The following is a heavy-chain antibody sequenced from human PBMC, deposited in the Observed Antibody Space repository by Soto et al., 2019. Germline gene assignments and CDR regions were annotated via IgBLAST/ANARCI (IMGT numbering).Heavy chain of an antibody. V-gene: IGHV1-3*01. CDR3: ARAPPYSSSWYWYYYYYYGMDV. Sequence: ASVKVSCKASGYTFTSYAMHWVRQAPGQRLEWMGWINAGNGNTKYSQKFQGRVTITRDTSASTAYMELSSLRSEDTAVYYCARAPPYSSSWYWYYYYYYGMDVWGQGTTVTVSS. J-gene: IGHJ6*02. CDR1: GYTFTSYA. D-gene: IGHD6-13*01. CDR2: INAGNGNT.